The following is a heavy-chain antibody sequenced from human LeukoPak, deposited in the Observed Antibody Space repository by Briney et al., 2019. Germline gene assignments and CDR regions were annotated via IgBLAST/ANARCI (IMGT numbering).Heavy chain of an antibody. J-gene: IGHJ4*02. CDR3: ARFPITYYYDRTPPE. D-gene: IGHD3-22*01. V-gene: IGHV4-39*01. CDR1: GDTLRGSSYY. Sequence: SETLSLTCAVSGDTLRGSSYYWVWIRQPPGKGLEWIGSVCYSGSTYYHPALKSRVTISLDTSKNQISLKLSSVTAADTAVYYCARFPITYYYDRTPPEWGQGTLVTVSS. CDR2: VCYSGST.